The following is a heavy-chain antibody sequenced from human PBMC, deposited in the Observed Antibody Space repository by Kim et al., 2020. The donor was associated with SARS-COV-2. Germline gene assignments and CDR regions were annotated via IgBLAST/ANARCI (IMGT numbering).Heavy chain of an antibody. Sequence: GGSLRLSCAASGFTVSSNYMSWVRQAPGKGLEWVSVIYSGGSTYYADSVKGRFTISRDNSKNTLYLQMNSLRAEDTAVYYCARVEGTGYSSGFTYYFDYWSQGTLVTVSA. D-gene: IGHD6-19*01. J-gene: IGHJ4*02. CDR3: ARVEGTGYSSGFTYYFDY. CDR2: IYSGGST. CDR1: GFTVSSNY. V-gene: IGHV3-53*01.